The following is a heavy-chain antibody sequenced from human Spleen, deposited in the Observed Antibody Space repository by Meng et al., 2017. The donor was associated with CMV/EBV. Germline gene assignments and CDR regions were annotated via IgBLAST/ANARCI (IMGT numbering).Heavy chain of an antibody. V-gene: IGHV1-69*16. J-gene: IGHJ6*02. CDR2: IIPILDTA. CDR1: GYRFTDHY. D-gene: IGHD2-2*01. CDR3: ARANIVVVPAATYYYYYGMDV. Sequence: SVKVSCKASGYRFTDHYFHWVRQAPGQGLEWMGGIIPILDTANYAQKFQGRVTITTDESTSTAYMELSSLRSEDTAVYYCARANIVVVPAATYYYYYGMDVWGQGTTVTVSS.